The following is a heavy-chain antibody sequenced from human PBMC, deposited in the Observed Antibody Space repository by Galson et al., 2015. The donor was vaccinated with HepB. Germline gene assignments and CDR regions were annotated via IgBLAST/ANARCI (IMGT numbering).Heavy chain of an antibody. Sequence: QSGAEVKKPGEPLKISCKGSGYSFTSHWIGWVRQMPGKGLEWMGIIYPGDSDIRYNPSFQGQVTISAAKSISTAYLQWSSLKASDTAVYYCALYLGSDWEAQNWGQGTQVTVSS. J-gene: IGHJ4*02. CDR1: GYSFTSHW. CDR2: IYPGDSDI. V-gene: IGHV5-51*01. D-gene: IGHD1-26*01. CDR3: ALYLGSDWEAQN.